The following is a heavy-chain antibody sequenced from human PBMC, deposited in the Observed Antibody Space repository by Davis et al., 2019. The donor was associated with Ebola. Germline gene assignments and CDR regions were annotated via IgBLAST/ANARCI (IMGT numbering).Heavy chain of an antibody. J-gene: IGHJ4*02. V-gene: IGHV3-30*18. CDR1: GFTFSSYG. D-gene: IGHD3-22*01. Sequence: PGGSLRLSCAASGFTFSSYGMHWVRQAPGKGLEWVAVISYDGSNKYYADSVKGRFTISRDNSKNTLYLQMNSLRAEDTAVYYCAKAEGWLAQSFDYWGQGTLVTVSS. CDR2: ISYDGSNK. CDR3: AKAEGWLAQSFDY.